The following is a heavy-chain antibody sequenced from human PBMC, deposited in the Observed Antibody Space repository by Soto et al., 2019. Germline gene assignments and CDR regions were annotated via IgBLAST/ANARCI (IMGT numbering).Heavy chain of an antibody. D-gene: IGHD1-26*01. Sequence: QVQLVESGGGVVQPGRSLRLSCAASGFTFRSYGMHWVRPAPGKGLEWVAVISYDGSNKYYADSVKGRFTISRDNSKNTLYLQMNSLRAEDTAVYYCAKAGGRSGSFFDYWGQGTLVTVSS. J-gene: IGHJ4*02. CDR2: ISYDGSNK. CDR1: GFTFRSYG. V-gene: IGHV3-30*18. CDR3: AKAGGRSGSFFDY.